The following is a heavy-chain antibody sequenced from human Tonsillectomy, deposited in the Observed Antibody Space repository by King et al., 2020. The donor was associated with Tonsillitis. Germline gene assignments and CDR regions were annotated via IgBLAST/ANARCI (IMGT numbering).Heavy chain of an antibody. CDR2: IRRKAHGGTT. Sequence: VQLVESGGGLVQPGRSLRLSCTASGFTFGDYDMNWFRQAPGKGLDWVGFIRRKAHGGTTEYAASVNGRFTISRDDSKSVAYLQMNSVKTEDTALYYCLTVHSSHYWGQGTLVTVSS. V-gene: IGHV3-49*03. CDR1: GFTFGDYD. CDR3: LTVHSSHY. D-gene: IGHD6-6*01. J-gene: IGHJ4*02.